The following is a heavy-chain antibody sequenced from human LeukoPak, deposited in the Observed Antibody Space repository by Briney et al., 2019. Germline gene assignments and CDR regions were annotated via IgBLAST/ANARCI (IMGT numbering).Heavy chain of an antibody. CDR2: ISFDGSKK. CDR3: ATLTGTTGSDDY. J-gene: IGHJ4*02. CDR1: GFTFSISA. V-gene: IGHV3-30*04. Sequence: GTSLRLSCAASGFTFSISAMHWVRQAPGKGLEWVAVISFDGSKKYYADSVKGRFTVSRDNSKSTLFLRMSTLRPDDTAVYYCATLTGTTGSDDYWGQGTLVTVSS. D-gene: IGHD1-20*01.